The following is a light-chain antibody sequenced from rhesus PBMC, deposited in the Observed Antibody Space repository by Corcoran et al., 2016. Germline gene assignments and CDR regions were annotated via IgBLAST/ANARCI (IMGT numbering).Light chain of an antibody. V-gene: IGKV1-22*01. Sequence: DIQMTQSPSSLSASVGDTVTITCRASQSISSWLDWYQQKPGKAPKLRIYKASSLQSGVPTRFSGSGSGTDCTLTIRSLQPEDFATYYCLQYSSSPYSFGQGTKVEIK. J-gene: IGKJ2*01. CDR3: LQYSSSPYS. CDR1: QSISSW. CDR2: KAS.